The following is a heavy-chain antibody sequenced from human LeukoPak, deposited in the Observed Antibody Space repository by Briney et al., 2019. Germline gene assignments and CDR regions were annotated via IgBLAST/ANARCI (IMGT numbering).Heavy chain of an antibody. D-gene: IGHD6-13*01. CDR2: IYYSGST. CDR3: ARYAGYGSSWYKGGGPFDY. J-gene: IGHJ4*02. V-gene: IGHV4-59*08. CDR1: GGSISSYY. Sequence: SETLSLTCTVSGGSISSYYWSWIRQPPGKGLEWIGYIYYSGSTNYNPPLKSRVTISIDTSKNQFSLKLSSVTAADTAVYYCARYAGYGSSWYKGGGPFDYWGQGTLVTVSS.